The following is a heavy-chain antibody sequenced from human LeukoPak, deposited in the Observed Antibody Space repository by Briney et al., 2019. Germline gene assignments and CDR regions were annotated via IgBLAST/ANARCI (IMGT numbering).Heavy chain of an antibody. CDR2: ISGSGGST. J-gene: IGHJ5*02. V-gene: IGHV3-23*01. CDR1: GFTFSSYA. CDR3: ARLRLTYYDFWSGLDP. D-gene: IGHD3-3*01. Sequence: GGSLRLSCAASGFTFSSYAMSWVRQAPGKGLEWVSAISGSGGSTYYADSVKGRFTISRDNSKNTLYLQMNSLKAEDTAVYYCARLRLTYYDFWSGLDPWGQGTLVTVSS.